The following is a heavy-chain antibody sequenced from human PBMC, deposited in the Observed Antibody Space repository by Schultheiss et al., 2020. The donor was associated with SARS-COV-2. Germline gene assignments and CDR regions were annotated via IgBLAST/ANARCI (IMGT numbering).Heavy chain of an antibody. D-gene: IGHD3-10*01. CDR1: GFTFSDYY. CDR2: ISSSGSTI. V-gene: IGHV3-11*01. J-gene: IGHJ6*02. Sequence: GGSLRLSCAASGFTFSDYYMSWIRQAPGKGLEWVSYISSSGSTIYYADSVKGRFTISRDNAKNSLYLQMNSLRAEDTAVYYCARYYYGSGSYYNPNYYYGMDVWGQGTTVTVSS. CDR3: ARYYYGSGSYYNPNYYYGMDV.